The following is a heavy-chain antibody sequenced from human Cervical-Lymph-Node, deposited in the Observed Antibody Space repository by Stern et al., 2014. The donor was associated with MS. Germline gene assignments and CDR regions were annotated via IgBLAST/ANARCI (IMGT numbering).Heavy chain of an antibody. Sequence: QVQLVQSGAEVKKPGSSVKVSCKASGGTFSSYAISWVRQAPGKGLEWMGGIIPIFDTADYAQKFQARVTITADESTSTAYMELSSLRSEDTAVYYCASCSSSAYFCFDFDYWGQGTLVTVSS. CDR2: IIPIFDTA. D-gene: IGHD3-22*01. V-gene: IGHV1-69*01. CDR3: ASCSSSAYFCFDFDY. J-gene: IGHJ4*02. CDR1: GGTFSSYA.